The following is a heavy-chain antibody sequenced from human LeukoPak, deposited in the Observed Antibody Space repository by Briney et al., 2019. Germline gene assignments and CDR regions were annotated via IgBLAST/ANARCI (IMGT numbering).Heavy chain of an antibody. D-gene: IGHD1-20*01. CDR3: AKGRYNWNEGPFDY. CDR2: ISWNSGSI. Sequence: GRSLRLSCAASGFTFDDYAMHWVRQAPGMGLEWVSGISWNSGSIGYADSVKGRFTISRDNAKNSLYLQMNSLRAEDTALYYCAKGRYNWNEGPFDYWGQGTLVTVSS. CDR1: GFTFDDYA. J-gene: IGHJ4*02. V-gene: IGHV3-9*01.